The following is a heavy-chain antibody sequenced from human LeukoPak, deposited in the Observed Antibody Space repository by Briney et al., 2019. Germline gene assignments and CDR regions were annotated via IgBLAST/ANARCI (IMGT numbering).Heavy chain of an antibody. CDR1: GYTFTSYD. Sequence: ASVKVSCKASGYTFTSYDINWVRQATGQGLEWMGWVNPNSGNTGYAQKFQGRVTMTRNTSISTAYMELSSLRSEDTAVYYCARGGHYYDSSGYYSLYYYYYGMDVWGQGTTVTVSS. CDR2: VNPNSGNT. D-gene: IGHD3-22*01. CDR3: ARGGHYYDSSGYYSLYYYYYGMDV. J-gene: IGHJ6*02. V-gene: IGHV1-8*01.